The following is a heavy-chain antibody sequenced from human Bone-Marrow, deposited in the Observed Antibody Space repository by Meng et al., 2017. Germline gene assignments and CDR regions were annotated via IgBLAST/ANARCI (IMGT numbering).Heavy chain of an antibody. CDR3: ARGGLSLPWFGESPFDY. J-gene: IGHJ4*02. Sequence: ASVTVSCKASGHTFTSYDINWVRQATGQGLEWMGWMNPNSGNTGYAQKFQGRVTITRNNSISTAYMELSSLRSEDTAVYYCARGGLSLPWFGESPFDYWGQGTLVTVSS. CDR2: MNPNSGNT. D-gene: IGHD3-10*01. CDR1: GHTFTSYD. V-gene: IGHV1-8*03.